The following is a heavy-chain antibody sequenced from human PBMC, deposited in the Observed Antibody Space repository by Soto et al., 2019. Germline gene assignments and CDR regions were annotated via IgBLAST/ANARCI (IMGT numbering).Heavy chain of an antibody. CDR2: IYWDDDK. CDR1: GFSLTTSGVG. Sequence: QITLNESGPTQVKPRQTLTLTCTFSGFSLTTSGVGVGWIHQSPGTAPEWLALIYWDDDKRYSPSLKSRLTITTATSKNQSVLTMAELDPADTATYSCADRVLRTVFGLVTTTAIYFDFWGQGTPVAVSS. CDR3: ADRVLRTVFGLVTTTAIYFDF. D-gene: IGHD3-3*01. J-gene: IGHJ4*02. V-gene: IGHV2-5*02.